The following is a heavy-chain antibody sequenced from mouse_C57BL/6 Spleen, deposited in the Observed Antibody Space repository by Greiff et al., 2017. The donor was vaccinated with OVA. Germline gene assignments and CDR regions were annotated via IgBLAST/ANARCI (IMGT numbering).Heavy chain of an antibody. CDR2: IYPGDGDT. CDR1: GYAFSSYW. D-gene: IGHD3-2*02. Sequence: QVQLQQPGAELVKPGASVKISCKASGYAFSSYWMNWVKQRPGKGLEWIGQIYPGDGDTNYNGKFKGKATLTADKSSSTAYMQLSSLTSEDSAVYFCARSPTAQATFAYWGQGTLVTVSA. CDR3: ARSPTAQATFAY. J-gene: IGHJ3*01. V-gene: IGHV1-80*01.